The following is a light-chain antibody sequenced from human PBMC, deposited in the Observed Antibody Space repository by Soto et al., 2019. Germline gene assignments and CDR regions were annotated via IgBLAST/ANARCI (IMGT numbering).Light chain of an antibody. CDR3: AAWDDTLNAAV. CDR1: SSNIGSHT. J-gene: IGLJ2*01. Sequence: QSVLTQPSSASGTPGQRVTISCSGSSSNIGSHTLNWYQQLPGSAPSLLIYSDNQRPSGVPDRFSGSTSGTSASLAISGLQSEDEAEYYCAAWDDTLNAAVFGGGTKLTVL. CDR2: SDN. V-gene: IGLV1-44*01.